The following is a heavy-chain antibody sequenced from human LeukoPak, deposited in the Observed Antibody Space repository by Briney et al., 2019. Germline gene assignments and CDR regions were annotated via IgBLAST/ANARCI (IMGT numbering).Heavy chain of an antibody. D-gene: IGHD3-22*01. CDR3: AQDLKYYYDTTGA. V-gene: IGHV3-23*01. Sequence: GGSLRLSCAAPGFTFSNYAMSWVRQAPGKGLGWVSTISASGGSTNFADSVRGRFTISRDNSKSTLFLQMNSLRAEDTAVYYCAQDLKYYYDTTGAWGQGTVVTVSS. CDR2: ISASGGST. J-gene: IGHJ5*02. CDR1: GFTFSNYA.